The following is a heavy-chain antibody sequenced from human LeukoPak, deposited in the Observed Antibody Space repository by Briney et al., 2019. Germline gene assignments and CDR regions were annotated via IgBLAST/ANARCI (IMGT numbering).Heavy chain of an antibody. J-gene: IGHJ4*02. CDR2: INPNIRGT. D-gene: IGHD3-9*01. CDR3: ARDAAYDILTGYRVNDY. V-gene: IGHV1-2*02. CDR1: GYTFTGYY. Sequence: ASVKVSCKASGYTFTGYYMHLVRQAPGPGLEWMGWINPNIRGTNYAKKFQGRVTQTRDTSISKAYMELSRLRSDDTAVYYCARDAAYDILTGYRVNDYWGQGTLVTVSS.